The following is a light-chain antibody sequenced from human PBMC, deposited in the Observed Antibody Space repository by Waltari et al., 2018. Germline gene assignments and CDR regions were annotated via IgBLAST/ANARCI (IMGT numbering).Light chain of an antibody. Sequence: SCRASQSVSRTLVWYQQKPGQAPGLLIYGASSRATGIPDRFSGSGSGTDFSLTISRLEPDDSAVYFCQHYVSLPATFGQGTKVEIK. CDR2: GAS. V-gene: IGKV3-20*01. CDR3: QHYVSLPAT. CDR1: QSVSRT. J-gene: IGKJ1*01.